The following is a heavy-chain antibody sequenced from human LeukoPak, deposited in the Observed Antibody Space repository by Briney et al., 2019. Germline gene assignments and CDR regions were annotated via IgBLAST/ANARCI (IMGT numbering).Heavy chain of an antibody. CDR1: GFIFNNYA. Sequence: GGSLRLSCAGSGFIFNNYAMHWVRQPPGKGLEWVSGISWNSGSIDYADSVKGRFTISRDNAKNSLYLQMNSPRVKDTAFYYCAKDNRRHYTSGPNPDSLHWGQGALVTVSS. D-gene: IGHD6-19*01. V-gene: IGHV3-9*01. CDR3: AKDNRRHYTSGPNPDSLH. CDR2: ISWNSGSI. J-gene: IGHJ4*02.